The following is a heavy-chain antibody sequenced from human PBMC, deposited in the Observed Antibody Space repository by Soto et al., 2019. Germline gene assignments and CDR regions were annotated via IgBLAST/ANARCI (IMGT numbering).Heavy chain of an antibody. V-gene: IGHV4-59*01. J-gene: IGHJ4*02. Sequence: SETLSLTCSVSGGPISGFYWIWIRQPPGKGLEWISYIYYSGRTAYNPSLRSRATISVDVSRSQFSLQLRSVTAADTALYYCARVSNAYAGSGAFDYWGLGTPVTVSS. CDR3: ARVSNAYAGSGAFDY. D-gene: IGHD2-15*01. CDR1: GGPISGFY. CDR2: IYYSGRT.